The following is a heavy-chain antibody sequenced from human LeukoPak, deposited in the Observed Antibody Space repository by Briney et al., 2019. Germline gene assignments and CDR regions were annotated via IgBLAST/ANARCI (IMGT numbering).Heavy chain of an antibody. D-gene: IGHD2-15*01. Sequence: SDTLSLTCTVSGASINNYYWSWIRPPAGEGLEWVGRIYTQWISNYNPTLKSRVTMSVDTPKTQSSLKLSSVTAADTGVDYSASTRYCSADICSGGYAFDICGEGTTVSASS. CDR1: GASINNYY. CDR3: ASTRYCSADICSGGYAFDI. J-gene: IGHJ3*02. V-gene: IGHV4-4*07. CDR2: IYTQWIS.